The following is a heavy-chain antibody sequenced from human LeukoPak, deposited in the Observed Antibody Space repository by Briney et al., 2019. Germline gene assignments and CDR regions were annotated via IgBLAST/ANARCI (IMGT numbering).Heavy chain of an antibody. V-gene: IGHV3-49*04. CDR2: IRSKAYGGTT. D-gene: IGHD1-26*01. Sequence: GGSLRLSCTASGFTFGDYAMSWVRQAPGKGLEWVGFIRSKAYGGTTEYAAYVKGRFTISRDDSKSIAYLQMNSLKTEDTAVYYCTRDPPRGSPGYWGQGTLVTVSS. CDR3: TRDPPRGSPGY. J-gene: IGHJ4*02. CDR1: GFTFGDYA.